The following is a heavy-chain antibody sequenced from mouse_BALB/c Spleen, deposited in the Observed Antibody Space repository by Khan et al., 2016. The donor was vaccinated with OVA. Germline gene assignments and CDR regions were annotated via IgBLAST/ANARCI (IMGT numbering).Heavy chain of an antibody. CDR2: IYPGNSDT. D-gene: IGHD4-1*01. CDR3: TRRNWDVAWFAY. CDR1: GYTFTRSW. Sequence: VQLQQSGTVLARPGASVKMSCEASGYTFTRSWMHWVKQRPGQGLEWIGAIYPGNSDTNYNEKFKGKAKLTAVTSTSTAYMELSSLTNEDSAVYYCTRRNWDVAWFAYWGQGTLVTVSA. V-gene: IGHV1-5*01. J-gene: IGHJ3*01.